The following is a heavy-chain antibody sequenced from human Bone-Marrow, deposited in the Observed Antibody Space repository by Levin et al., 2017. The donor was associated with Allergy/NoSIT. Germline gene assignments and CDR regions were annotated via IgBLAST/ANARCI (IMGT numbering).Heavy chain of an antibody. D-gene: IGHD4-17*01. V-gene: IGHV1-2*06. Sequence: ASVKVSCETSGYTFIDYYIHWVRQAPGQGLEWMGRVIPRTGGTNFAPRFQGRVTMTRDTSTSTADMELRRLKSDDTAVYFCAREGDDGEYDYWGQGTLVTVSS. CDR3: AREGDDGEYDY. CDR1: GYTFIDYY. CDR2: VIPRTGGT. J-gene: IGHJ4*02.